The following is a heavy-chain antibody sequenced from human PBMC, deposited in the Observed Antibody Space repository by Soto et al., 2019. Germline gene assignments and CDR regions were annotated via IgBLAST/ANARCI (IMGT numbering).Heavy chain of an antibody. J-gene: IGHJ1*01. D-gene: IGHD6-19*01. V-gene: IGHV3-23*01. CDR2: ISGSGGST. Sequence: LRLSCAASGFTFSKYTTRWVRQAPGKGLEWVSAISGSGGSTYYADSVKGRFTISRDNSKNTLYLQMNSLRAEDTAVYYCANVEAVAGPAEYFQHWCQGTLVTVSS. CDR1: GFTFSKYT. CDR3: ANVEAVAGPAEYFQH.